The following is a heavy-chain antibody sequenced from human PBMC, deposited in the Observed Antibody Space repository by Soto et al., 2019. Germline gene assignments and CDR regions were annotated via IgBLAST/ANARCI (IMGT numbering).Heavy chain of an antibody. CDR3: ARSAWKWFDP. Sequence: SETLSLTCAVYGGSFSGYYWSWIRQPPGKGLEWIGEINHSGSTNYNPSLKSRVTISVDTSKNQFSLKLSSVTAADTAVYYCARSAWKWFDPWGQGTLVTVSS. CDR1: GGSFSGYY. CDR2: INHSGST. D-gene: IGHD1-1*01. J-gene: IGHJ5*02. V-gene: IGHV4-34*01.